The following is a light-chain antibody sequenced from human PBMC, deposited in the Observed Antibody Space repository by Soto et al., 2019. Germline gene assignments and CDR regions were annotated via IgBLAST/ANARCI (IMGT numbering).Light chain of an antibody. CDR1: QSISSW. Sequence: DIQMTQSPSTLSASVGDRVTITCRASQSISSWLAWYQQKPGKAPNLLIYKASSLESGVPSRFSGSGSGTEFTLTISSLQPVDFAIYYCQQYNSYWTFGQGTKVEIK. CDR3: QQYNSYWT. J-gene: IGKJ1*01. CDR2: KAS. V-gene: IGKV1-5*03.